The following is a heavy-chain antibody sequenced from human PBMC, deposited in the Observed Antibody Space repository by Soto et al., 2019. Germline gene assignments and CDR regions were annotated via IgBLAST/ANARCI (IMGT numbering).Heavy chain of an antibody. CDR2: IYYSGST. V-gene: IGHV4-59*01. CDR3: ATYVWFGELSVGHGFDY. D-gene: IGHD3-10*01. J-gene: IGHJ4*02. Sequence: SETLSLTCTVSGGSISSYYWSWIRQPPGKGLEWIGYIYYSGSTNYNPSLKSRVTISVDTSKNQFSLKLSSVAAADTAVYYSATYVWFGELSVGHGFDYWGQGTLVTVSS. CDR1: GGSISSYY.